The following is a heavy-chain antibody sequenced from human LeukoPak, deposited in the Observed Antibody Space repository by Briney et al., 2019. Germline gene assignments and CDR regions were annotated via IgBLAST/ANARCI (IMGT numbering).Heavy chain of an antibody. CDR1: GGSISSSSYY. V-gene: IGHV4-39*01. Sequence: SETLSLTCTVSGGSISSSSYYWGWIRQPPGKGLEWIGSINYSGNTYYNPSPKSRVTISVDTSRNQFSLKLSSVTAADTALYYCARIDTVVLPSTMFDYWGQGTLVTVSS. D-gene: IGHD2-2*01. J-gene: IGHJ4*02. CDR2: INYSGNT. CDR3: ARIDTVVLPSTMFDY.